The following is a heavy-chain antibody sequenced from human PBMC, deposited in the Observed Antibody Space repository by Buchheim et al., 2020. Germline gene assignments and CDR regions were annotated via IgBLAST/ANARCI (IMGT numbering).Heavy chain of an antibody. Sequence: QVQLVESGGGVVQPGRSLRLSCAASGFTFSSYGMHWVRQAPGKGLEWVAVIWYDGSNKYYADSVKGRFTISRDNSKNTLYLQLDSLRPDDTAVYYCARGPRNHYYDKSGLYHIDNWGQGTL. J-gene: IGHJ4*02. V-gene: IGHV3-33*01. CDR1: GFTFSSYG. CDR2: IWYDGSNK. D-gene: IGHD3-22*01. CDR3: ARGPRNHYYDKSGLYHIDN.